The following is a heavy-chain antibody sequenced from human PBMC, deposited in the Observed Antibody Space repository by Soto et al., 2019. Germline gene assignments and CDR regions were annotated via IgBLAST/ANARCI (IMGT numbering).Heavy chain of an antibody. J-gene: IGHJ5*02. Sequence: EVQLVESGGGLVKPGGSLRLSCAVSGFTFSNYYMQWVRQGPGKGLVYVARIDFDGRSTVHADSVKGRFTISRDNAKNTLYLQMNSLGAEDTGVYYCARGGSTSWLRALYLWGQGPLVTVSS. D-gene: IGHD6-13*01. CDR3: ARGGSTSWLRALYL. CDR1: GFTFSNYY. CDR2: IDFDGRST. V-gene: IGHV3-74*01.